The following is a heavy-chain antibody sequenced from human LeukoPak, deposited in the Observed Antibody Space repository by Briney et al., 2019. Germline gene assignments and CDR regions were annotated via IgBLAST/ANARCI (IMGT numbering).Heavy chain of an antibody. V-gene: IGHV3-11*06. CDR1: GFTFSDYY. Sequence: GGSLRLSCAASGFTFSDYYMSWIRQAPGKGLEWVSYISSSSSYTNYADSVKGRFTISRDNAKNSLYLQMNSLRAEDTAVYYCAGGYYDILTGFNWFDPWGQGTLVTVSS. D-gene: IGHD3-9*01. J-gene: IGHJ5*02. CDR3: AGGYYDILTGFNWFDP. CDR2: ISSSSSYT.